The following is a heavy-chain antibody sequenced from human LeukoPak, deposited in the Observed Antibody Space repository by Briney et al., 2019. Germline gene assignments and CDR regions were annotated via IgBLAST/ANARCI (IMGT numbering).Heavy chain of an antibody. CDR2: TYYRSRWHN. CDR1: GDGVASNSAA. CDR3: VRDTMVRGEFDY. D-gene: IGHD3-10*01. V-gene: IGHV6-1*01. Sequence: PSQTLSLTCAISGDGVASNSAAWNRIRQSPSRGLEWLGRTYYRSRWHNDYAVSVKSRIIINPDTSKNQFSLQLNSVTPEDTAVYYCVRDTMVRGEFDYWGQGTLVDVSS. J-gene: IGHJ4*02.